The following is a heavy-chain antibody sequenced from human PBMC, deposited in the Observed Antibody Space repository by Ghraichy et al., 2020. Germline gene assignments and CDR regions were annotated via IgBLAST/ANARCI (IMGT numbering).Heavy chain of an antibody. V-gene: IGHV3-23*01. Sequence: GGSLRLSCSASGFIFSHYGMFWVRHGPGKGLEWVASITGRGDSENYTDSVTGRFTISRDNSKNTLYLQLNSLRDEDTGIFYCAKDVGQQWLEYYFDQWGHGTFVTVSS. CDR3: AKDVGQQWLEYYFDQ. D-gene: IGHD6-19*01. CDR2: ITGRGDSE. CDR1: GFIFSHYG. J-gene: IGHJ4*01.